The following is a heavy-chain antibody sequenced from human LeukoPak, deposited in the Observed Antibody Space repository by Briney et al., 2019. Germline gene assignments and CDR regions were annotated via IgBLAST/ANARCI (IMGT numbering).Heavy chain of an antibody. Sequence: GGSLRLSCAASGFTFNTFNMNWVRQAPGKGLEWVSSITSGGDYIYYADSVKGRFTTSRGNAKNSLSLQLNSLRVEDTAVYYCARGHYDVLAASYKWTPDYWGQGTQVTVSS. V-gene: IGHV3-21*01. D-gene: IGHD3-9*01. CDR3: ARGHYDVLAASYKWTPDY. CDR1: GFTFNTFN. J-gene: IGHJ4*02. CDR2: ITSGGDYI.